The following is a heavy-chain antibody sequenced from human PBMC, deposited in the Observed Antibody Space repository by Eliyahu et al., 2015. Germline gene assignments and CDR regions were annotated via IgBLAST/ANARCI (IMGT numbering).Heavy chain of an antibody. CDR2: TSGSGGST. CDR3: SKGLWIGYYNYDLDAFDI. J-gene: IGHJ3*02. Sequence: GSLRLSCAASGFTFSTYVMSWVRQGPGKGLEWVSTTSGSGGSTYYADSVKGRFTISRDNSKNTLYLHMNSLTAEDTAVYYCSKGLWIGYYNYDLDAFDIWGQGTMVTVSS. V-gene: IGHV3-23*01. CDR1: GFTFSTYV. D-gene: IGHD3-3*01.